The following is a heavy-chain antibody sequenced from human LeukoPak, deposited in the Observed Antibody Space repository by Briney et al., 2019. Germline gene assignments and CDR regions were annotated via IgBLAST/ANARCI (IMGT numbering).Heavy chain of an antibody. V-gene: IGHV4-59*01. CDR2: IYYSGST. Sequence: PSETLSLTCTVSGGSISSYYWSWIRQPPGKGLEWIGYIYYSGSTNYNPSLKSRVTISVDTSKNQFSLKLSSVTAADTAVYYCARNVGYSSSWYWSGNWFDPWGQGTLVTVSS. D-gene: IGHD6-13*01. J-gene: IGHJ5*02. CDR3: ARNVGYSSSWYWSGNWFDP. CDR1: GGSISSYY.